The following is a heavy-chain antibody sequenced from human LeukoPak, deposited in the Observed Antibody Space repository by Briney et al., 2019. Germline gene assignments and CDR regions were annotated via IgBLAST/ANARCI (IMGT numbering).Heavy chain of an antibody. CDR2: IYWDDDK. D-gene: IGHD6-13*01. J-gene: IGHJ4*02. CDR1: GFSLSTSGVG. Sequence: SGPTLVNPTQTLTLTCTFSGFSLSTSGVGVGWIRQPPGKALGWLALIYWDDDKCYSPSLKSRLTISKDTSKNQVVLTMTNMDPVDTATYYCARRRAEAAGFDYWGQGTLVTVSS. CDR3: ARRRAEAAGFDY. V-gene: IGHV2-5*02.